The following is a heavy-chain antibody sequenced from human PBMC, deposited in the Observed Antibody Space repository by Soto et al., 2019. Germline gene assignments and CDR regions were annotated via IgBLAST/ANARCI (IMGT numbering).Heavy chain of an antibody. D-gene: IGHD3-22*01. V-gene: IGHV4-39*01. CDR2: IYYSGST. CDR1: GGSISSSSYY. J-gene: IGHJ6*02. Sequence: QLQLQESGPGLVKPSETLSLTCTVSGGSISSSSYYWGWIRQPPGKGLEWIGSIYYSGSTYYNPSPKSRLTISVDTSKTQFSLKLSSVTAADTAVYYCARRLYYDSSGFEGGGMDVWGQGTTVTVSS. CDR3: ARRLYYDSSGFEGGGMDV.